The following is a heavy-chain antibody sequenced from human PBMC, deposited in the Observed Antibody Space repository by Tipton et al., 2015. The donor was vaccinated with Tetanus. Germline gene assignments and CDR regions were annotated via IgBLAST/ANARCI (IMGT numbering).Heavy chain of an antibody. J-gene: IGHJ5*02. D-gene: IGHD3-3*01. CDR1: GFTFSSYS. CDR3: ARGWDFWRGYGPTWVDP. CDR2: IGSTDYI. V-gene: IGHV3-21*01. Sequence: SLRLSCAASGFTFSSYSMNWARQAPGKGLEWVSSIGSTDYIYYADSVRGRFTVSRDNAKNSLYLQMNSLRAEDTAVYYCARGWDFWRGYGPTWVDPWGQGTLVTVSS.